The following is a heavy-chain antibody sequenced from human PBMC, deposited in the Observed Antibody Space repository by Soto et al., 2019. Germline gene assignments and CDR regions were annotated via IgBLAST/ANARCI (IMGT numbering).Heavy chain of an antibody. CDR1: GGTFSSSA. CDR2: IIPLFRTP. D-gene: IGHD3-3*02. Sequence: QVQLVQSGAEVKEPGSSVKVSCQASGGTFSSSALSWVRQAPGQGLEWMGGIIPLFRTPDYAQKFQGRVTITADESTSTAYMELSSLRSEDTAIYYCARDNGRPQLGGNYYYSTDVWGQGTTITVSS. CDR3: ARDNGRPQLGGNYYYSTDV. V-gene: IGHV1-69*12. J-gene: IGHJ6*02.